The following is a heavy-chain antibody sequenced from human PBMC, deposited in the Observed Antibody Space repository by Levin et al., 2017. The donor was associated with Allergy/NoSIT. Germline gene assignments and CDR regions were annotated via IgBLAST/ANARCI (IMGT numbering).Heavy chain of an antibody. D-gene: IGHD6-13*01. Sequence: GSLRLSCTVSGGSVSSGSYYWSWIRQPPGKGLEWIGYIYYSGSTNYNPSLKSRVTISVDTSKNQFSLKLSSVTAADTAVYYCARVNMAAGTYPFNDYWGQGTLVTVSS. CDR1: GGSVSSGSYY. CDR3: ARVNMAAGTYPFNDY. J-gene: IGHJ4*02. CDR2: IYYSGST. V-gene: IGHV4-61*01.